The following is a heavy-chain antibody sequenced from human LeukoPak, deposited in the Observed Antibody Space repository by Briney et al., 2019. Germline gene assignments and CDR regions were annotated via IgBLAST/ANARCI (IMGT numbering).Heavy chain of an antibody. CDR1: GFTFSSYG. J-gene: IGHJ3*02. D-gene: IGHD3-10*01. Sequence: GGSLRLSCAASGFTFSSYGMHWVRQAPGKGLEWVAFIRYDGSNKYYADSVKGRFTISRDNSKNMLYLQMNSLRAEDTAVYYCAKLSQLGVITAFDIWGQGTMVTVSS. V-gene: IGHV3-30*02. CDR3: AKLSQLGVITAFDI. CDR2: IRYDGSNK.